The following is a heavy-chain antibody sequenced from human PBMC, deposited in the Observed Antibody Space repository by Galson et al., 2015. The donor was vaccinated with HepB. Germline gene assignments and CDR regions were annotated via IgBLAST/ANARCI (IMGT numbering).Heavy chain of an antibody. CDR3: ARVRITIFGVPHPSHPYYYYYGMDV. D-gene: IGHD3-3*01. CDR2: IIPIFGTA. Sequence: SVKVSCKASGGTFSSYAISWVRQAPGQGLEWMGGIIPIFGTANYAQKFQGRVTITADKSTSTAYMELSSLRSEDTAVYYCARVRITIFGVPHPSHPYYYYYGMDVWGQGTTVTVSS. V-gene: IGHV1-69*06. J-gene: IGHJ6*02. CDR1: GGTFSSYA.